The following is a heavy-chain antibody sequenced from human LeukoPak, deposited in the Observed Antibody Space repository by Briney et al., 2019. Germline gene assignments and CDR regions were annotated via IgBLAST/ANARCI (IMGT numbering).Heavy chain of an antibody. D-gene: IGHD7-27*01. V-gene: IGHV3-11*05. CDR1: GFSFGDEY. J-gene: IGHJ4*02. Sequence: PGGSLRLSCAVSGFSFGDEYMSWIRQAPGQGLEWVSYISNSGSYTNYADSVEGRFTISRDNAENSLYLQMNSLRAEDTAVYYCAKGQTWASVYFDSWGQGTLVTVSS. CDR2: ISNSGSYT. CDR3: AKGQTWASVYFDS.